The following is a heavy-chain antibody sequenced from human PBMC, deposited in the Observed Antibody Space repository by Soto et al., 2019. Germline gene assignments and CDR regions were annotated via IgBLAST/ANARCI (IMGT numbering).Heavy chain of an antibody. CDR2: ISYDGSNK. J-gene: IGHJ5*02. CDR3: AKYYYDTSGRVNWFDP. V-gene: IGHV3-30*18. D-gene: IGHD3-22*01. CDR1: GFIFSSYG. Sequence: QEQLVESGGGVVQPGTSLRLSCAASGFIFSSYGMHWVRQAPGEGLEWVALISYDGSNKYYADSVKGRFTISRDNSKNTLYLQMNSLRAEDTAVYYCAKYYYDTSGRVNWFDPWGQGTLVTVSS.